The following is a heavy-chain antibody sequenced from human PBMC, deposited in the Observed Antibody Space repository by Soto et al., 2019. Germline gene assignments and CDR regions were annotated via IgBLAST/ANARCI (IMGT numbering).Heavy chain of an antibody. CDR2: INPNSGGT. CDR1: GYTFTGYY. J-gene: IGHJ2*01. Sequence: ASVKVSCKASGYTFTGYYMHWVRQAPGQGLEWMGWINPNSGGTNYAQKFQGWVTMTRDTSISTAYMELSRLRSDDTAVYYCARGPLGPLGSLYWYFDLWGRGTLVTVSS. CDR3: ARGPLGPLGSLYWYFDL. V-gene: IGHV1-2*04. D-gene: IGHD7-27*01.